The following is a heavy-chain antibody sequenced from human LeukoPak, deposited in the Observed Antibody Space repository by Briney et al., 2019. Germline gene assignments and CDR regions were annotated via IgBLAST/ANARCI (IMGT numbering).Heavy chain of an antibody. CDR3: ARDSSGWSFDY. Sequence: PGGSLRLSCAASGFTFTNYWMGWVRQAPGKGLEGVANINQDGSEKYYVDSVKGRFTISRDNAKNSLYLQMNSLRAEDTAVYYCARDSSGWSFDYWGQGTLVTVSS. CDR1: GFTFTNYW. V-gene: IGHV3-7*01. CDR2: INQDGSEK. J-gene: IGHJ4*02. D-gene: IGHD6-19*01.